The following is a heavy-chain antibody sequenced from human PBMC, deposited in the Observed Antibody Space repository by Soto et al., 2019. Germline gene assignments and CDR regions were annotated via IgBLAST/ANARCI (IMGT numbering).Heavy chain of an antibody. Sequence: ASVKVSCKASGGTFSSYDIRWVRQAPGQGLEWMGGIIPIFGTANYAQKFQGRVTITADESTSTAYMELSSLRSEDTAVYYCAHGPSSSGYFSPPIYWGQGTLVTVSS. CDR3: AHGPSSSGYFSPPIY. CDR2: IIPIFGTA. D-gene: IGHD3-22*01. V-gene: IGHV1-69*13. CDR1: GGTFSSYD. J-gene: IGHJ4*02.